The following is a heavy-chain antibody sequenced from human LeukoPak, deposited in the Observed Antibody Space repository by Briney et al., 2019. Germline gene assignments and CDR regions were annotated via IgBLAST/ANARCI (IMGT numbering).Heavy chain of an antibody. CDR2: IYYSGNT. Sequence: SETLSLTCTVSGGSISSYYWSWIRQPPGKGLEWIGYIYYSGNTNYNPSLKSRVTISVDTSKTQFSLKLSSVTAADTAVYYCATPYYDFWSGYSSWGQGTLVTVSS. CDR1: GGSISSYY. J-gene: IGHJ4*02. V-gene: IGHV4-59*12. D-gene: IGHD3-3*01. CDR3: ATPYYDFWSGYSS.